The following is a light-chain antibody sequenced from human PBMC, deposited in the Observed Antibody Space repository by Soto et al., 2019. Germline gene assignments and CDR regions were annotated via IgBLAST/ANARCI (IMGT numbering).Light chain of an antibody. CDR3: LQDYSYPRT. Sequence: IQMTQSPSTLSASVGDRVIITCRASQSIRNDLGWYQQKPGKAPKLLIYAASSLQSGVPSRFSGSGSGTEFTLTITTLQPEDSATYYCLQDYSYPRTCGQGTKVDIK. CDR2: AAS. V-gene: IGKV1-6*01. CDR1: QSIRND. J-gene: IGKJ1*01.